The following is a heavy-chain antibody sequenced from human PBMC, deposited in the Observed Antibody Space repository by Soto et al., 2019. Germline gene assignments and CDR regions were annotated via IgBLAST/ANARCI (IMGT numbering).Heavy chain of an antibody. CDR2: IYYSGST. CDR1: GGSISSGGYY. Sequence: SSETLSLTCTVSGGSISSGGYYWSWIRQHPGKGLEWIGYIYYSGSTYYNPSLKSRVTISVDTSKNQFSLKLSSVTAADTAVYYCAGVQRLDCGGDCYPFDYWGQGTLVTVSS. CDR3: AGVQRLDCGGDCYPFDY. D-gene: IGHD2-21*02. V-gene: IGHV4-31*03. J-gene: IGHJ4*02.